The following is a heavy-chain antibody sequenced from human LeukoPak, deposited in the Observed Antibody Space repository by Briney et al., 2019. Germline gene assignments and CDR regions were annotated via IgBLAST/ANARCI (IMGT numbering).Heavy chain of an antibody. D-gene: IGHD5-18*01. V-gene: IGHV3-21*01. CDR1: GFTFSSYS. CDR2: ISSSSSYI. J-gene: IGHJ5*02. CDR3: ARGGYSYGYDWFDP. Sequence: GGSLRLSCAASGFTFSSYSMNWVRQAPGKGLEWVSSISSSSSYIYYADSVKGRFTISRDNAKNSLYLQMNSLRAEDTAVYYCARGGYSYGYDWFDPWGQGTLVIVSS.